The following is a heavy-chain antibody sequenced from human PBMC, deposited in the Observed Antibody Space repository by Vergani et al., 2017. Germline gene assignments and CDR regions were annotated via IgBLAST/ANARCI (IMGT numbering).Heavy chain of an antibody. CDR3: ARGSRAEGGSGPDK. Sequence: QVQLQESGPGLVKPSQTLSLSCTVSGGSVRTCIGHYWTWIRQPAEKTLEWIGEIFSSGTTNHHPSFKNRVTMSVDTSKNQLPLDLNSVTAADTAVYYCARGSRAEGGSGPDKWGQGTLVTVSS. CDR1: GGSVRTCIGHY. J-gene: IGHJ4*02. D-gene: IGHD6-13*01. V-gene: IGHV4-61*02. CDR2: IFSSGTT.